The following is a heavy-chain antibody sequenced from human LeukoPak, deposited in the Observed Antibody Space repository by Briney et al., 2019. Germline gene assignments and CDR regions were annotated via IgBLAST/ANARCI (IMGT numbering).Heavy chain of an antibody. J-gene: IGHJ5*02. CDR3: ERGVLGYCSGGSCYSNWFDP. Sequence: GGSLRLSCAASGFTFSSYSMNWVRQAPGKGLEWVSSISSSSSYIYYADSVKGRFTISRDNAKNSLYLQMNSLRAEDTAVYYCERGVLGYCSGGSCYSNWFDPWGQGTLVTVSS. D-gene: IGHD2-15*01. CDR1: GFTFSSYS. V-gene: IGHV3-21*01. CDR2: ISSSSSYI.